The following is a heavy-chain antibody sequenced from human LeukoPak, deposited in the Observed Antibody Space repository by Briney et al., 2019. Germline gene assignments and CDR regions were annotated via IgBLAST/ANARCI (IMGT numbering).Heavy chain of an antibody. V-gene: IGHV1-8*03. CDR2: MNPNSGNT. Sequence: ASVKVSCKASGYTFTSYYMHWVRQATGQGLEWMGWMNPNSGNTGYAQKFQGRVTITRNTSISTAYMELSSLRSEDTAVYYCARASHYYYMDVWGKGTTVTVSS. CDR1: GYTFTSYY. CDR3: ARASHYYYMDV. D-gene: IGHD6-6*01. J-gene: IGHJ6*03.